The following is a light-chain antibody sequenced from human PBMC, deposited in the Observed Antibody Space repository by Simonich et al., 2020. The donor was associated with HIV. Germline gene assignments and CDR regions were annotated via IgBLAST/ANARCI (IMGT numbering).Light chain of an antibody. Sequence: QSALTQPASVSGSPGQSITISCTGTSSDVGSYNLVSWYQQHPGKAPKLLTYEGSKRPSGVSKRFSGSQSGNTASLTISGLQAEDEADYYCCSYAGSSTFNWVFGGGTKLTVL. J-gene: IGLJ3*02. CDR3: CSYAGSSTFNWV. CDR2: EGS. V-gene: IGLV2-23*03. CDR1: SSDVGSYNL.